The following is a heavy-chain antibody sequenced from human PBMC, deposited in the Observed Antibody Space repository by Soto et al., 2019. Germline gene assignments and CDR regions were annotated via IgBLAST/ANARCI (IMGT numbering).Heavy chain of an antibody. CDR3: ARAVYGDYVFDY. CDR2: FNAGNGNT. D-gene: IGHD4-17*01. Sequence: QVQLVQSGAEVKKPGASVKVSCKASGYTFTSYAMHWVRQAPGQRLEWMGWFNAGNGNTKYSQKFQGRVTITRDTSASTAYMELSSLRSEDTAVYYCARAVYGDYVFDYWGQGTLVTVSS. V-gene: IGHV1-3*01. J-gene: IGHJ4*02. CDR1: GYTFTSYA.